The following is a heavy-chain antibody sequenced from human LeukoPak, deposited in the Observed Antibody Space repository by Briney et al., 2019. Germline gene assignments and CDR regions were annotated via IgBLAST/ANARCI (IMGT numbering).Heavy chain of an antibody. Sequence: SEALSLTCTVSGGSINSYYWSWIRQPPGKELEWMGNIYYSGSTNYNPSLKSRVTISVDTSKNHFSLRLTSVTAADTAVYYCARRRGSSWSFDSWGQGTLVTVSS. CDR3: ARRRGSSWSFDS. CDR2: IYYSGST. D-gene: IGHD6-13*01. CDR1: GGSINSYY. V-gene: IGHV4-59*08. J-gene: IGHJ4*02.